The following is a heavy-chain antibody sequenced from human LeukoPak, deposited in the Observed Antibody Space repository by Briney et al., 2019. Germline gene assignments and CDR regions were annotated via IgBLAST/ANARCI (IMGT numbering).Heavy chain of an antibody. CDR2: INQDGSVK. Sequence: GDSLRLSCAASGFTFSDYWIIWFRQAPGKGLEWVGHINQDGSVKDYVDSMKGRFTISRDNANRFSFLQMNSLRAEDTAVYYGAKDKSGNVCDYWGRGTLVTVSS. V-gene: IGHV3-7*01. CDR3: AKDKSGNVCDY. CDR1: GFTFSDYW. J-gene: IGHJ4*02. D-gene: IGHD1-1*01.